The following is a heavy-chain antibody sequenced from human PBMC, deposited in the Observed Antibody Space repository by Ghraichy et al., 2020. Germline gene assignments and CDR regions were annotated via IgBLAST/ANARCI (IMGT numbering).Heavy chain of an antibody. V-gene: IGHV4-34*01. CDR3: ARDGSAGVSTNIFDY. Sequence: SQTLSLTCAVYGGSFSGYYWSWIRQPPGKGLEWIGEINHSGSTNYNPSLKSRVTISVDTSKNQFSLKLSSVTAADTAVYYCARDGSAGVSTNIFDYWGQGTLVTVSS. D-gene: IGHD6-19*01. J-gene: IGHJ4*02. CDR2: INHSGST. CDR1: GGSFSGYY.